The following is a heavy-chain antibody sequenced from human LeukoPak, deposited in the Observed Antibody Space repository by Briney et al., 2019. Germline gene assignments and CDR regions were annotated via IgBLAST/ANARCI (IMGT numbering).Heavy chain of an antibody. Sequence: ASVKVSCKASGYTFTSYGISWVRQPPGQGLAWMGWISAYNGNTNYAQKLQSRVTTTTDTSTSTDYMELRSLRSDDTAVYYCARVANIVVVPAAMDYWGQGTLVSVPS. V-gene: IGHV1-18*01. J-gene: IGHJ4*02. CDR1: GYTFTSYG. CDR3: ARVANIVVVPAAMDY. CDR2: ISAYNGNT. D-gene: IGHD2-2*01.